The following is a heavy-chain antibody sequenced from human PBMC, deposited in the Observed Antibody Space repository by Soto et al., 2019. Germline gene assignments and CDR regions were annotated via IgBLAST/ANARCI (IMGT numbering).Heavy chain of an antibody. Sequence: QLQLQESGPGLVKPSETLSLTCTVSGGSISSSSYYWGWIRQPPGKGLEWIGSIYYSGSTYYNPSLKSRVTISVDTSKNQFSLKLSSVTAADTAVYYCARTHTAMVTGWFDPWGQGTLVTVSS. V-gene: IGHV4-39*01. D-gene: IGHD5-18*01. CDR1: GGSISSSSYY. CDR3: ARTHTAMVTGWFDP. J-gene: IGHJ5*02. CDR2: IYYSGST.